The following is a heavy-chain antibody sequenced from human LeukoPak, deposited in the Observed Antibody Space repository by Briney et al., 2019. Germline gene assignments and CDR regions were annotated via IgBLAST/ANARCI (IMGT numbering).Heavy chain of an antibody. CDR1: GFSVSTNY. Sequence: PGGSLRLSCAASGFSVSTNYMSWVRQAPGQGLEWLSVIYSGGSTYYADSVKGRFTISRDNSKNTLYLQMTSLRAEDSAVYYCARDPHSGSYTYVYDYWGQGTLVTVSS. V-gene: IGHV3-66*01. J-gene: IGHJ4*02. CDR2: IYSGGST. D-gene: IGHD1-26*01. CDR3: ARDPHSGSYTYVYDY.